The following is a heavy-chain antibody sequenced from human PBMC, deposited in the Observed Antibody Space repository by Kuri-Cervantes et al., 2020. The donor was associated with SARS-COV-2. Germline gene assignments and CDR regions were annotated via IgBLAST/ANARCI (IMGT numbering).Heavy chain of an antibody. V-gene: IGHV1-18*01. D-gene: IGHD1-26*01. CDR3: ARGHSALKRELLPFDY. CDR2: ISAYNGNT. J-gene: IGHJ4*02. CDR1: GYTFTSCG. Sequence: ASVKVSCKASGYTFTSCGISWVRQAPGQGLEWMGWISAYNGNTNYAQKLQGRVTMTTDTSTSTAYMELRSLRSDDTAVYYCARGHSALKRELLPFDYWGQGTLVTVSS.